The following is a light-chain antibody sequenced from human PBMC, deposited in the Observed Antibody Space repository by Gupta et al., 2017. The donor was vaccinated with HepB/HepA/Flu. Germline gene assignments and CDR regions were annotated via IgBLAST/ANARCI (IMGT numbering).Light chain of an antibody. CDR2: SNN. CDR1: SSNVGGNT. CDR3: AAWEGSLNGWV. Sequence: QSVLTQPPSASGSPGQRVTISCSGSSSNVGGNTVNWYQQLPGTAPKLVIYSNNQRPSRVPDRFSGSKSGTSASLAISGLQSEDEGDYYCAAWEGSLNGWVFGGGTKVTVL. J-gene: IGLJ3*02. V-gene: IGLV1-44*01.